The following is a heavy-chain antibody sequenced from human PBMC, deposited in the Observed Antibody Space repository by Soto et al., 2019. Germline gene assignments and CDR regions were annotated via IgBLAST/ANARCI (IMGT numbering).Heavy chain of an antibody. CDR1: GFTFSSYS. D-gene: IGHD3-22*01. V-gene: IGHV3-21*01. J-gene: IGHJ4*02. CDR3: ARAALGMYYDSSGYYYFDY. Sequence: EVQLVESGGGLVKPGGSLRLSCAASGFTFSSYSMNWVRQAPGKGLEWVSSISSSSSYIYYADSVKGRFTISRENAKNSLYLQMNSLRAEDTAVYYCARAALGMYYDSSGYYYFDYWGQGTLVTVSS. CDR2: ISSSSSYI.